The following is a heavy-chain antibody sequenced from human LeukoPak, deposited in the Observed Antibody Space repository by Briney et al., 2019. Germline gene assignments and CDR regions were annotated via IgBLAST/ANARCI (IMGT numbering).Heavy chain of an antibody. D-gene: IGHD2-2*01. CDR3: ARRLTQYDCFDP. CDR1: GDIVSSNSVT. J-gene: IGHJ5*02. V-gene: IGHV6-1*01. Sequence: SQTLSLTCAISGDIVSSNSVTWNWIRQSPSRGLEWLGRTYYRSTWYYDYAVSVRGRITVNPDTSKNQFSLHLNSVTPEDTAVYYCARRLTQYDCFDPWGQGILVTVSS. CDR2: TYYRSTWYY.